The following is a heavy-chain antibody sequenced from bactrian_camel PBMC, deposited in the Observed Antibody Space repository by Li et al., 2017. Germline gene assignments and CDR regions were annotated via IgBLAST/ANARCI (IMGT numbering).Heavy chain of an antibody. J-gene: IGHJ6*01. Sequence: QLVESGGGSAQTGGSLRLSCAASGFTFSSYWMYWVRQAPGKGLEWVSTINRGGGITYYGDSVKGRFTISRDNAKNTVYAQMNSLKPEDTAVYYCVREEKEVVALMGFGYWGQGTQVTVS. V-gene: IGHV3S25*01. CDR2: INRGGGIT. CDR3: VREEKEVVALMGFGY. CDR1: GFTFSSYW. D-gene: IGHD2*01.